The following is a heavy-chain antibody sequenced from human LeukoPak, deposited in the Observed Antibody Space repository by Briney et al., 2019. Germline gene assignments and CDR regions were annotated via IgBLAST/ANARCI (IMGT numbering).Heavy chain of an antibody. CDR2: IRKKANSYTT. D-gene: IGHD1-26*01. V-gene: IGHV3-72*01. Sequence: GGSLRLSCAASGFTFSDHYMDWVRQAPGKGLEGVGRIRKKANSYTTEYAASVKGRFTISRDDAKNSLYLQMNSPKAEDTAVYYCARVSGIYYNLDYGGQGSLVTVSS. CDR1: GFTFSDHY. J-gene: IGHJ4*02. CDR3: ARVSGIYYNLDY.